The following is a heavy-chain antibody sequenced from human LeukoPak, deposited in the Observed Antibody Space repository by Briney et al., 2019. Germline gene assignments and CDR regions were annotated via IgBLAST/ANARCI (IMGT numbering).Heavy chain of an antibody. J-gene: IGHJ4*02. CDR3: ARRPRNSGTYDGPSGLDY. V-gene: IGHV4-34*01. Sequence: SETLSLTCAIYGGSFSGYYWSWIRQPPGKGLEWIGEINHSGSTNYNPSLKSRVTISGDTSKNQFPLKLSSVTATDTAMYYCARRPRNSGTYDGPSGLDYWGQGTPVTVSS. CDR2: INHSGST. D-gene: IGHD1-26*01. CDR1: GGSFSGYY.